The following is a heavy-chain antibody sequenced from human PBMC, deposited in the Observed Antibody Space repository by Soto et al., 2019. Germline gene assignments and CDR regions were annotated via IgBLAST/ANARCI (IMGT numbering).Heavy chain of an antibody. V-gene: IGHV1-69*02. Sequence: QVQLVQSGAEVKKPGSSVKVSCKASGGTFSSYTISWVRQAPGQGLEWMGRIIPILGIANYAQKFQGRVTITADKSTSTAYMELSSLRSEDTAVYYCAYSGYDSSYFDYWGRGTLVTVSS. J-gene: IGHJ4*02. CDR3: AYSGYDSSYFDY. CDR1: GGTFSSYT. D-gene: IGHD5-12*01. CDR2: IIPILGIA.